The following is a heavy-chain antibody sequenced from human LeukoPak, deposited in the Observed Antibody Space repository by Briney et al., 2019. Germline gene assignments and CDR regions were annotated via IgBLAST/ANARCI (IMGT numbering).Heavy chain of an antibody. CDR1: GGSITSYY. V-gene: IGHV4-59*01. D-gene: IGHD2-15*01. J-gene: IGHJ3*02. Sequence: PSETLSLTCTASGGSITSYYWNWIRQPPGKGLEWIGHIYYSGSTNYNPSLKSRVTISVDTSKNQFSLKLSSVTAADTAVYYCARQRVASRRPDASDIWGQGTMVTVSS. CDR3: ARQRVASRRPDASDI. CDR2: IYYSGST.